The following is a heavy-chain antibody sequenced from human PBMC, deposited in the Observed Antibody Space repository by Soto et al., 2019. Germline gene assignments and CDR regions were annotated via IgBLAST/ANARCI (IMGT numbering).Heavy chain of an antibody. Sequence: QVQLVESGGRMVQPGRSLRLSGAASGFTFSSYAMHWVRQAPGKGLEWVAVISYDGSNKYYADSVKGRFTISRDNSKNTLYLQMNSLRAEDTAVYYCARGVWGEGDSYYYGMDVWGQGTTVTVSS. CDR2: ISYDGSNK. J-gene: IGHJ6*02. V-gene: IGHV3-30-3*01. D-gene: IGHD7-27*01. CDR3: ARGVWGEGDSYYYGMDV. CDR1: GFTFSSYA.